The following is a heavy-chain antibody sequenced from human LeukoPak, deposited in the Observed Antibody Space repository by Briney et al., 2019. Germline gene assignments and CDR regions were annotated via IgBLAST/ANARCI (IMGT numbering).Heavy chain of an antibody. CDR2: ICWNRGTI. CDR3: AKAGPGLGLDH. D-gene: IGHD3-10*01. CDR1: GFTFDVYA. J-gene: IGHJ5*02. Sequence: GGSLRLSCASSGFTFDVYAMHWVWRGPGEGLVGGSGICWNRGTIYYADSVRSGFLLSRDDATTSLCLHMYSLCVLYTCVYYFAKAGPGLGLDHWGQGTLVT. V-gene: IGHV3-9*01.